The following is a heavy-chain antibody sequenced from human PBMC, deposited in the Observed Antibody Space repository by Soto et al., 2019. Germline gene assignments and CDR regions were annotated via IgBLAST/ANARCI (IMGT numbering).Heavy chain of an antibody. J-gene: IGHJ5*02. CDR3: ARDLVGSGRWLQSYWFDP. V-gene: IGHV3-30*04. D-gene: IGHD3-10*01. CDR2: ISYDGREK. Sequence: PGGSLRLSCAASGFTFSSYAMHWVRQAPGKGLEWLAVISYDGREKYYADSAKGRFTISRDSSKNTAYLQMSSLRSEDTAVYYCARDLVGSGRWLQSYWFDPWGQGTLVTVSS. CDR1: GFTFSSYA.